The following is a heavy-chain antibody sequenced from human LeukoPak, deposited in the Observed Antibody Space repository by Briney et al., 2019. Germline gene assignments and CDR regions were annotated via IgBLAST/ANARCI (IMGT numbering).Heavy chain of an antibody. CDR3: ARCNYGSGSYSDY. CDR2: INHSGST. D-gene: IGHD3-10*01. CDR1: GGSFSGYY. Sequence: SETLSLTCAVYGGSFSGYYWSWIRQPPGKGLEWIGEINHSGSTNYNPSLKSRVTISVDTSKNQFSLKLSSVTAADTAVYYCARCNYGSGSYSDYWGQGTLVTVSS. J-gene: IGHJ4*02. V-gene: IGHV4-34*01.